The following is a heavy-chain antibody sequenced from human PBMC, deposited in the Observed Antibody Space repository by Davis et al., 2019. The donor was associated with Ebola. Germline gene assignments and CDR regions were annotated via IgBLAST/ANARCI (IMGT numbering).Heavy chain of an antibody. CDR3: ARGRRDGYIHFDY. D-gene: IGHD5-24*01. CDR1: GGSISSGSYY. Sequence: PSETLSPTCTVSGGSISSGSYYWSWIRQPAGKGLEWIGHIYTSGSTNYNPSLKSRVTIAVDTSKKQFSLKLSSVTAADTAVYYCARGRRDGYIHFDYWGQGTLVTVSS. CDR2: IYTSGST. V-gene: IGHV4-61*09. J-gene: IGHJ4*02.